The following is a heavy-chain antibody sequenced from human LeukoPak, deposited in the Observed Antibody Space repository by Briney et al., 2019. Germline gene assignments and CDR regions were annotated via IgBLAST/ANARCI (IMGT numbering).Heavy chain of an antibody. J-gene: IGHJ5*02. CDR3: ARDGGSSWSVGGIWFDP. Sequence: SETLSLTCTVSGGSISSGDYYWSWIRQPPGKGLEWIGYIYYSGSTYYNPSLKSRVTISVDTSKNQFSLKLSSVTAADTAVYYCARDGGSSWSVGGIWFDPWGQGTLVTVSS. D-gene: IGHD6-13*01. V-gene: IGHV4-30-4*01. CDR2: IYYSGST. CDR1: GGSISSGDYY.